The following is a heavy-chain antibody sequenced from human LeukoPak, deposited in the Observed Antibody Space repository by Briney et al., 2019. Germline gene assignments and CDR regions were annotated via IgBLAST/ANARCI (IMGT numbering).Heavy chain of an antibody. D-gene: IGHD2-8*02. CDR2: IKSKTDGGTT. CDR1: GFTFSIAW. V-gene: IGHV3-15*01. Sequence: GGSLRLSCSASGFTFSIAWMSWVRQAPGKGLQWVGRIKSKTDGGTTDYAAPVKGRFTISRDDSKNTLYLQMNSLNTEDTAVYYCTTSSVLVVSTKSGRFWSHGTLVTVSS. J-gene: IGHJ4*01. CDR3: TTSSVLVVSTKSGRF.